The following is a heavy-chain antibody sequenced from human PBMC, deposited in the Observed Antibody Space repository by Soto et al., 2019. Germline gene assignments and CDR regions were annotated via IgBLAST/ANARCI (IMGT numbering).Heavy chain of an antibody. V-gene: IGHV6-1*01. CDR1: GDSVSSDTAA. Sequence: QSQTLSLTCAISGDSVSSDTAAWSWIRQSPSRGLEWLGRTYYRSKWFYEYAVSVKSRVTINPDTSKNQFSLHLTSVTPEDTAVYYCGDYRFNSWGQGTLVTVSS. CDR2: TYYRSKWFY. CDR3: GDYRFNS. D-gene: IGHD4-17*01. J-gene: IGHJ4*02.